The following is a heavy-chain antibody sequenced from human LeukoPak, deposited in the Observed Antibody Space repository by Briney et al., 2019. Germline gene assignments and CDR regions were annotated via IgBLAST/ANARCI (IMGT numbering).Heavy chain of an antibody. CDR1: GGTFSSYA. V-gene: IGHV1-69*01. J-gene: IGHJ4*02. CDR2: IIPIFGTA. D-gene: IGHD5-24*01. CDR3: ARDRGRDGYNGQIDY. Sequence: ASVKVTCKASGGTFSSYAISWVRQAPGQGLEWMGGIIPIFGTANYAQKFQGRVTITADESTSTAYMELSSLRSEDTAVYYCARDRGRDGYNGQIDYWGQGTLVIVSS.